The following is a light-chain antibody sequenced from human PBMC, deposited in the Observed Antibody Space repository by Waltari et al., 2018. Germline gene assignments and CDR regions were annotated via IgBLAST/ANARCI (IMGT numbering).Light chain of an antibody. Sequence: SYVLTQPPSVSVAPGPTARIPCEGDNIGSNSIHLYQQRPGQAPPLVIYDDDDRPSGSPERFTGGNSGNTATLAISRVEVGDEADYYCQVSDSKNDHVVFGGGTRLTVL. V-gene: IGLV3-21*02. CDR2: DDD. CDR1: NIGSNS. CDR3: QVSDSKNDHVV. J-gene: IGLJ2*01.